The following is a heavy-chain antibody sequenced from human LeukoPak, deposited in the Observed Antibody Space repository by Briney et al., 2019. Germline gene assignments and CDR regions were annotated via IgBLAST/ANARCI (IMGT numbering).Heavy chain of an antibody. D-gene: IGHD3-22*01. J-gene: IGHJ4*02. Sequence: GESLKISCMASGYSFNNKWIGWVRQLPGKGLEWMGITYHEDSDTRYSPSFQGQFTISVDKSINTAFLQWSSLKASYTAIYYCARRIYDSSGYSVYFDSWGQGTLVTVSS. CDR1: GYSFNNKW. V-gene: IGHV5-51*01. CDR2: TYHEDSDT. CDR3: ARRIYDSSGYSVYFDS.